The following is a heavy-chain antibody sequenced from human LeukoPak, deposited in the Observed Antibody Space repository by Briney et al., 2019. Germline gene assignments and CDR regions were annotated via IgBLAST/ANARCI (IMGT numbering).Heavy chain of an antibody. CDR3: ARRAPSHDFDD. J-gene: IGHJ4*02. CDR1: GFTFTNYA. Sequence: GGSLRLSCAASGFTFTNYAMSWVRQAPGKGLEWVSTISGGGGSTYSADSVMGRFTISRDNSKNTLYLQMNSLRVEDTALYYCARRAPSHDFDDWGQGTLVTVSS. CDR2: ISGGGGST. V-gene: IGHV3-23*01.